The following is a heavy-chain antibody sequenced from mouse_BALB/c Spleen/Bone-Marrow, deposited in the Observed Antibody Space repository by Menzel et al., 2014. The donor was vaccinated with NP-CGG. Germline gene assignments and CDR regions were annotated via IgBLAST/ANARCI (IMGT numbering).Heavy chain of an antibody. J-gene: IGHJ4*01. CDR1: GFTFTDYY. Sequence: EVMLVESGGGLVQPGSSLRLSCATSGFTFTDYYMNWVRQPPGKALEWLGFIRNKANGYTTEFSASVKGRFTISRDNSQSILCLQMNTLRAEDSATYYCARYDGYSDNAMDYWGQGTSVTVSS. CDR3: ARYDGYSDNAMDY. CDR2: IRNKANGYTT. V-gene: IGHV7-3*02. D-gene: IGHD2-3*01.